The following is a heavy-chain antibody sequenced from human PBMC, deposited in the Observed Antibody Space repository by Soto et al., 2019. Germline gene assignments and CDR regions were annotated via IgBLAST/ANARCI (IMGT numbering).Heavy chain of an antibody. V-gene: IGHV4-4*02. CDR2: IYHSGST. J-gene: IGHJ6*02. CDR1: GGSISSSNW. Sequence: QVQLQESGPGLVKPSGTLSLTCAVSGGSISSSNWWSWVRQPPGKGLEWIGEIYHSGSTNYNPSLKRRVTLSVDESKNQCALERGSVTAAATAVYYCARVAENTWYYYGMDVWGQGTTVTVSS. D-gene: IGHD5-18*01. CDR3: ARVAENTWYYYGMDV.